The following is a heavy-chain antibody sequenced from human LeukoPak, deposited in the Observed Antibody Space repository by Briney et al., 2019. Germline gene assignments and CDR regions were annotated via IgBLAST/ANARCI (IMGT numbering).Heavy chain of an antibody. CDR3: ARLSPGIAAAGTPGGMDV. D-gene: IGHD6-13*01. Sequence: ASVKVSCKASGGTFSSYAISWVRQAPGQGLEWMGRIIPILGIANYAQKFQGRVTITADKSTSTAYMELSSLRSEDTAVYYCARLSPGIAAAGTPGGMDVWGQGTTVTVSS. CDR1: GGTFSSYA. J-gene: IGHJ6*02. CDR2: IIPILGIA. V-gene: IGHV1-69*04.